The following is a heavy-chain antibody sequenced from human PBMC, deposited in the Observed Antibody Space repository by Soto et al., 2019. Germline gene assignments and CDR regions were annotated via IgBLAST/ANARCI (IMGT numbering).Heavy chain of an antibody. V-gene: IGHV4-39*02. CDR2: IYHGGST. CDR3: ARVGPWVPYYYDSSPYTFENWFDP. J-gene: IGHJ5*02. Sequence: SETLSLTCTVSGVSISSSNYHWGWIRQPPGKGLEWIGSIYHGGSTYYNPSLNSRVTLSIDMTNNHVSLILNSVTAADTAVYYCARVGPWVPYYYDSSPYTFENWFDPWGQGTLVTVSS. D-gene: IGHD3-22*01. CDR1: GVSISSSNYH.